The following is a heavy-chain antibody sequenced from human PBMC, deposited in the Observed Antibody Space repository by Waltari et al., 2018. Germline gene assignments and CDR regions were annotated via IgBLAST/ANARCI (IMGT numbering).Heavy chain of an antibody. CDR3: ARDLGIRGFDI. CDR1: GGTFSSYA. V-gene: IGHV1-69*10. D-gene: IGHD7-27*01. J-gene: IGHJ3*02. CDR2: VIPILGIA. Sequence: QVQLVQSGAEVKKPGSSVKVSCKASGGTFSSYAISWVRQAPGQGLEWMGGVIPILGIANNAQKFQGRVTITADKSTSTAYMELSSLRSEDTAVYYCARDLGIRGFDIWGQGTMVTVSS.